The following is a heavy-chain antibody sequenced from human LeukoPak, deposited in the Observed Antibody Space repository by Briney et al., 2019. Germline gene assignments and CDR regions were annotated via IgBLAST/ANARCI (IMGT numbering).Heavy chain of an antibody. D-gene: IGHD5-18*01. CDR3: ATKVLRSGYTYGCGNY. CDR2: ISAYNGNT. CDR1: GYTFTSYG. Sequence: ASVKVSCKASGYTFTSYGISWVRQAPGQGLEWMGWISAYNGNTNYAQKLHGRVTMTEDTSTDTAYMELSSLRSEDTAVYYCATKVLRSGYTYGCGNYWGQGTLVTVSS. J-gene: IGHJ4*02. V-gene: IGHV1-18*01.